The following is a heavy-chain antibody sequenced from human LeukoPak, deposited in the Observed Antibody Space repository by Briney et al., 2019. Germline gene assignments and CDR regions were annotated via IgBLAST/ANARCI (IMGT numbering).Heavy chain of an antibody. CDR3: ARVHYDILTGYAYFDY. J-gene: IGHJ4*01. D-gene: IGHD3-9*01. Sequence: ASVKVSCKASGYTFTSYGISWVRQAPGQGLEWMGWISAYNDNTNYAQKLQGRVTMTTDTSTSTAYMELRSLRSDDTAVYYCARVHYDILTGYAYFDYWGQGTLVTVSS. V-gene: IGHV1-18*01. CDR1: GYTFTSYG. CDR2: ISAYNDNT.